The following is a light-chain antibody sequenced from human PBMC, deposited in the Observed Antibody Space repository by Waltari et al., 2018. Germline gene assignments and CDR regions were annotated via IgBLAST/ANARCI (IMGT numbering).Light chain of an antibody. CDR2: GAS. V-gene: IGKV3-15*01. CDR3: QQFENWPYT. CDR1: QTISTT. Sequence: EIVMTQLPATLAVSPGDTATLSCWASQTISTTIAWYQQKPGQAPKFLIYGASVRPPGIPARFSGSGSGTEYTLTIAGLQSEDFAVYYCQQFENWPYTFGQGTKLEIK. J-gene: IGKJ2*01.